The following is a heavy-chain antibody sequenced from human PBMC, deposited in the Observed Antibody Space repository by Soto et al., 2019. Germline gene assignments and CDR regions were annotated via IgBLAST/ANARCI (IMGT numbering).Heavy chain of an antibody. J-gene: IGHJ4*02. CDR3: ARDGDSSGHYSQFDY. CDR2: MWSDGSNK. Sequence: QVQVEESGGGVVQAGRYLRLSCAASGFTFSSYGMHWVRQAPGKGLEWVAVMWSDGSNKYYADSVKGRFTISRDNSKNTLYLQMNSLRAEDTAVYYCARDGDSSGHYSQFDYWGQGTLVTVPS. D-gene: IGHD3-22*01. CDR1: GFTFSSYG. V-gene: IGHV3-33*01.